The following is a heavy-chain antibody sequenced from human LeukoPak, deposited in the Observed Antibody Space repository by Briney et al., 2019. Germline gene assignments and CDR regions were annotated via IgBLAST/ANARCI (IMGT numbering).Heavy chain of an antibody. CDR3: ARNGGIRLLSDAFDI. Sequence: TGGSLRLSCAASGFTFSSYTMNWVRQAPGKGLEWVASISSSSIYIYYADSVKGRFTISRDNAKKSVFLQMNSLSAEDKAVYYCARNGGIRLLSDAFDIWGQGTMVTVSS. D-gene: IGHD3-16*01. CDR2: ISSSSIYI. CDR1: GFTFSSYT. J-gene: IGHJ3*02. V-gene: IGHV3-21*01.